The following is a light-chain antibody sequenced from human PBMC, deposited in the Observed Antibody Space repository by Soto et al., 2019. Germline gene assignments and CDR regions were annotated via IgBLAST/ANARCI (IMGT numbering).Light chain of an antibody. Sequence: QSALTQPASVSGSPGQSITISCTGTSSDVGSYNLVSWYQQHPGKAPKLMIYEGSKRPSGVSNRFSGSKSGNTASLTSSGLQAEDEADYYCCSYAGSSTLFGGWTKLTVL. CDR2: EGS. J-gene: IGLJ3*02. CDR1: SSDVGSYNL. V-gene: IGLV2-23*01. CDR3: CSYAGSSTL.